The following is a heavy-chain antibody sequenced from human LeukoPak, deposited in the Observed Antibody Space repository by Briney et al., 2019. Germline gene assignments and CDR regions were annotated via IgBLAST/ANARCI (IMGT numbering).Heavy chain of an antibody. J-gene: IGHJ5*02. Sequence: EASVKVSCKASGYTFTVYYLHWVRQAPGQGLEWMGFINPSGGSTSYAQKFQGRVTMTRDTSTSTVYMGLSSLRSEDTAVYYCANSGGGSYEDWFDPWGQGTLVTVSS. CDR1: GYTFTVYY. V-gene: IGHV1-46*01. D-gene: IGHD1-26*01. CDR3: ANSGGGSYEDWFDP. CDR2: INPSGGST.